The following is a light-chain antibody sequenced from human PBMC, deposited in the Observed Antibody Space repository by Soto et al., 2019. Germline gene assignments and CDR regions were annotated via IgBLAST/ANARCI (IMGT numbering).Light chain of an antibody. J-gene: IGLJ1*01. CDR2: EVS. V-gene: IGLV2-14*01. Sequence: QSVLTQPASVSGSPGQSITISCTGASSDVGGYNSVSWYQQHPGKAPKLMIYEVSNRPSGVSYRFSGSKSGNTASLTISGLQAEDEADYYCSSYTDSSTHPYVFGTGTKVTVL. CDR3: SSYTDSSTHPYV. CDR1: SSDVGGYNS.